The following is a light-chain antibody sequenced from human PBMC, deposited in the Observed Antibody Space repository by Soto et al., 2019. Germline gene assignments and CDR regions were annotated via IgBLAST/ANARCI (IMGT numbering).Light chain of an antibody. J-gene: IGLJ2*01. Sequence: QSALTQPASVSGSPGQSITISCTATTSDVGDYNYVSWYQQYPGKAPKPIIYNVSNRPSGVSNRFSGSKSGDTASLTISGLQAEDEADYYCSSYTSRSSVIFGGGTKLPS. CDR3: SSYTSRSSVI. V-gene: IGLV2-14*01. CDR2: NVS. CDR1: TSDVGDYNY.